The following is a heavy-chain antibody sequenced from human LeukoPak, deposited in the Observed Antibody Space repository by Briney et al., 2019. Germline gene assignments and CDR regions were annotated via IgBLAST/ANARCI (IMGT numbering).Heavy chain of an antibody. J-gene: IGHJ4*02. CDR3: ARGAEDYYDSSGYYYYFDY. D-gene: IGHD3-22*01. V-gene: IGHV4-59*01. CDR2: IYYSGST. Sequence: SETLSLTCTVSGGSISSYYWSWIRQPPGKGLEWIGYIYYSGSTNYNPSLKSRVTISVDTSKNQFSLKLSSVTAADTAVYYCARGAEDYYDSSGYYYYFDYWGRGTLVTVSS. CDR1: GGSISSYY.